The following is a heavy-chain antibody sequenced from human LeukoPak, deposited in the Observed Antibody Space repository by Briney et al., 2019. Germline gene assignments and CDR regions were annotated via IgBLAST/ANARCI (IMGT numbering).Heavy chain of an antibody. J-gene: IGHJ5*02. Sequence: SQTLSLTCALSGDSVSSNSAAWHWLTQSPSRGLGWLGRTYYRSKWYNDYAVSVKSRITINPDTSKNQFSLQLNSVTPEDTAVYYCARDLDAVDTAMVTRNWFDPWGQGTLVTVSS. D-gene: IGHD5-18*01. CDR2: TYYRSKWYN. V-gene: IGHV6-1*01. CDR3: ARDLDAVDTAMVTRNWFDP. CDR1: GDSVSSNSAA.